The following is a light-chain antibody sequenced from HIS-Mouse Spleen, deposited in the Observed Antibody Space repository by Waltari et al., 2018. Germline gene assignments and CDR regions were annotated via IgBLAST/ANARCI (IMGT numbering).Light chain of an antibody. J-gene: IGLJ1*01. CDR3: YSTDSSGNHRI. V-gene: IGLV3-10*01. CDR2: EDS. Sequence: SYELTQPPSVSVSPGQTARITCSGDALPKTYAYWYQQKSGQAPVLVIYEDSKRPSGIPERFSGSSPGTMATLTISGAQVEDEADYYCYSTDSSGNHRIFGTGTKVTVL. CDR1: ALPKTY.